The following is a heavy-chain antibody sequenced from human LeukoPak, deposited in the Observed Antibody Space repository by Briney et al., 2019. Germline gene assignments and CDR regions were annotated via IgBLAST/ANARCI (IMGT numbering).Heavy chain of an antibody. CDR3: ARDSAGSDMVTAILGVLGTYWYFDL. CDR1: GFTFSSYS. D-gene: IGHD2-21*02. Sequence: PGGSLRLSCAASGFTFSSYSMNWVRQAPGKGLEWVSYISSSSSTIYYADSVKGRFTISRDNAKNSLYLQMNSLRAEDTAVYYCARDSAGSDMVTAILGVLGTYWYFDLWGRGTLVTVSS. V-gene: IGHV3-48*01. CDR2: ISSSSSTI. J-gene: IGHJ2*01.